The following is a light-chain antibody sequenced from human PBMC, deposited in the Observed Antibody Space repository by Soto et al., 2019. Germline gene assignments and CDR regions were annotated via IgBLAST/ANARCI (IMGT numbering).Light chain of an antibody. CDR1: QSISNY. CDR2: AAS. CDR3: QQSYSTPFT. Sequence: DIQMTQSPSSLSASVGDSVTITCRASQSISNYLNWYQHKPVKPPKLLVYAASSFQSGVPSRFSGSGSGTDFTLTISSLQPEDFATYYCQQSYSTPFTFGPGTKVDIK. J-gene: IGKJ3*01. V-gene: IGKV1-39*01.